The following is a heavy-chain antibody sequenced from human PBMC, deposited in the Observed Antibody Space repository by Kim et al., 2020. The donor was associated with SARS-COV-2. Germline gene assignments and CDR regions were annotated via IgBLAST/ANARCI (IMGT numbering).Heavy chain of an antibody. CDR1: GGTFSSYA. D-gene: IGHD3-22*01. Sequence: SVKVSCKASGGTFSSYAISWVRQAPGQGLEWMGGIIPIFGTANYAQKFQGRVTITADESTSTAYMELSSLRSEDTAVYYCARGPIPEYDSSGYYYGLGNFQHWGQGTLVTVSS. J-gene: IGHJ1*01. CDR3: ARGPIPEYDSSGYYYGLGNFQH. V-gene: IGHV1-69*13. CDR2: IIPIFGTA.